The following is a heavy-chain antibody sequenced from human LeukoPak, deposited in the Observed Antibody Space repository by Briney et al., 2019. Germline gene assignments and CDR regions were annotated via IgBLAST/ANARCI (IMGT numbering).Heavy chain of an antibody. CDR2: ISASGGNT. Sequence: GGSLRLSCAASGFTVSSNYMSWVRQAPGKGLEWVSAISASGGNTYYADSVKGRFTISRDNSKNTLYLQMNSLRAEDTAVYYCAKEEEMATIGDYWGQGTLVTVSS. V-gene: IGHV3-23*01. CDR1: GFTVSSNY. CDR3: AKEEEMATIGDY. D-gene: IGHD5-24*01. J-gene: IGHJ4*02.